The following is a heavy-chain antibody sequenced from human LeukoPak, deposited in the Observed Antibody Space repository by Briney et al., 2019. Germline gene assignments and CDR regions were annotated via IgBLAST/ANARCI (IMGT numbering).Heavy chain of an antibody. Sequence: SVKVSCKASGGTFSSYAISWVRQAPGQGLEWMGGIIPIFGTANYAQKFQGRVTITADESTSTAYMELSSLRSEDTAVYYCARSPDYGGNSPWDYFDYWGQGTLVTVSS. CDR2: IIPIFGTA. J-gene: IGHJ4*02. CDR1: GGTFSSYA. V-gene: IGHV1-69*13. D-gene: IGHD4-23*01. CDR3: ARSPDYGGNSPWDYFDY.